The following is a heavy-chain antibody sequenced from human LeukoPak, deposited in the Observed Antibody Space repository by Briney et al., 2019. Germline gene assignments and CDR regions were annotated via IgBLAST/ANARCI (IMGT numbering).Heavy chain of an antibody. CDR2: ISDDSNYI. CDR3: ASRRGSNRPFDY. Sequence: GGSLTLSCAASGFTFSTYSGNWIRQAPGKGREWVSSISDDSNYIFYADSVKGRFTISRDNAKNSLYLQMNSLTAEDSAVYYCASRRGSNRPFDYWGQGTLVTVSS. CDR1: GFTFSTYS. V-gene: IGHV3-21*01. J-gene: IGHJ4*02. D-gene: IGHD1-26*01.